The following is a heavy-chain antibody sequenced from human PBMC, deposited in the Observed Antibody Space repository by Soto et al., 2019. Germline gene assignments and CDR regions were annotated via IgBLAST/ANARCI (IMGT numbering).Heavy chain of an antibody. CDR1: GSTFTSYG. CDR2: ISAYNGNT. J-gene: IGHJ5*02. D-gene: IGHD3-22*01. Sequence: GASVTGSCKASGSTFTSYGISWVRQAPGQGLEWMGWISAYNGNTNYAQKLQGRVTMTTDTSTSTAYMELRSLRSDDTAVYYCARDVEKPRYYYDSVNWFDPWGQGTLVTVPQ. CDR3: ARDVEKPRYYYDSVNWFDP. V-gene: IGHV1-18*01.